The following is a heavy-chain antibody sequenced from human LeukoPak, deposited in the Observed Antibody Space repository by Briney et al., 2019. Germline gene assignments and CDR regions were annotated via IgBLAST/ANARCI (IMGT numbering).Heavy chain of an antibody. CDR2: INPSGGST. J-gene: IGHJ5*02. D-gene: IGHD1-26*01. CDR3: ARDNSVGDTAWWFDP. V-gene: IGHV1-46*01. Sequence: ASVKVPCKASGGTFSSYAISWVRQAPGQGLEWMGIINPSGGSTSYAQKFQGRVTMTRGMSTSTDYMELSSLRSEDTAVYYCARDNSVGDTAWWFDPWGQGTLVTVSS. CDR1: GGTFSSYA.